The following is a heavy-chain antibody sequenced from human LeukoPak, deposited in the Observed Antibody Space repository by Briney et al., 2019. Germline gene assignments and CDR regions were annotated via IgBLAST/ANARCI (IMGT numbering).Heavy chain of an antibody. CDR2: IYYSGST. J-gene: IGHJ4*02. CDR3: ARDPGLYSYGYSFFDY. V-gene: IGHV4-59*01. Sequence: PPETLSLTCTVSGGSISSYYWSWIRQPPGKGLEWIGYIYYSGSTNYNPSLKSRVTISVDTSKNQFSLKLSSVTAADTAVYYCARDPGLYSYGYSFFDYWGQGTLVTVSS. CDR1: GGSISSYY. D-gene: IGHD5-18*01.